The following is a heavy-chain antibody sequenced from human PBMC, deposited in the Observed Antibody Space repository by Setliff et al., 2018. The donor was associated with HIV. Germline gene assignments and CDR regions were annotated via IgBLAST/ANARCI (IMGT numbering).Heavy chain of an antibody. CDR3: ARGLYTGSYYYMDV. CDR1: GGSINNYY. V-gene: IGHV4-59*01. J-gene: IGHJ6*03. CDR2: IYYSGST. D-gene: IGHD3-16*01. Sequence: LSLTCTVSGGSINNYYWTWIRQPPGKGLEWIGYIYYSGSTNYNPSLKSRVTLSVVTSKNQFSLKLSSVTAADTAVYYCARGLYTGSYYYMDVWGKGTTGTVSS.